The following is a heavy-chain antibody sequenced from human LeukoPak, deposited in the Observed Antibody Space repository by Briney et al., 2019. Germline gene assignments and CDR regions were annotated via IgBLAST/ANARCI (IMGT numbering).Heavy chain of an antibody. CDR1: GFSFSSYG. Sequence: PGGSLRLSCAASGFSFSSYGMHWVRQSPGKGLEWVGVIRFDGSHVYYGDSVKGRFTISRDNSKKTLFLQMDSLRAEDTAVYYCARWDISAADIDYWGQGTLVTVSA. CDR2: IRFDGSHV. D-gene: IGHD6-13*01. V-gene: IGHV3-33*01. CDR3: ARWDISAADIDY. J-gene: IGHJ4*02.